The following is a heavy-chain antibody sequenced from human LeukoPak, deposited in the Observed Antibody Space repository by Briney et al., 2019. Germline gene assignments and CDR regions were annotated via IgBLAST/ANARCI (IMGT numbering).Heavy chain of an antibody. CDR1: GFTFSSYA. D-gene: IGHD5-12*01. Sequence: GRSLRLSCAASGFTFSSYAMHWVRQAPGKGLEWVAVISYDGSNKYYADSVKGRFTISRDNSKNTLYLQMNSLRAEDTAVYYCARDRGGYDSLYYGMDVWGQGTTVTVSS. CDR3: ARDRGGYDSLYYGMDV. CDR2: ISYDGSNK. V-gene: IGHV3-30*04. J-gene: IGHJ6*02.